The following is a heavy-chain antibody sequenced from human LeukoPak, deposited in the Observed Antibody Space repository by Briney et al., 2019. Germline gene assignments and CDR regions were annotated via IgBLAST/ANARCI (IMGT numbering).Heavy chain of an antibody. Sequence: PGGSLRLSCAASGFTFSTYWMSWVRQAPGKGLEWVANINQDGSEKYSVDSVKGRFTFSRDNAKNSLFLQMNSLRAEDTAVYYCARDFLEWLPYSWGQGTLVTVSS. V-gene: IGHV3-7*01. J-gene: IGHJ4*02. CDR1: GFTFSTYW. CDR2: INQDGSEK. CDR3: ARDFLEWLPYS. D-gene: IGHD3-3*01.